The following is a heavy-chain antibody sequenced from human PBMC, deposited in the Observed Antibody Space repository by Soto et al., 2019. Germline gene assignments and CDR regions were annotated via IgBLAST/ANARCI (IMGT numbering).Heavy chain of an antibody. J-gene: IGHJ4*02. V-gene: IGHV1-46*01. D-gene: IGHD3-9*01. Sequence: ASVKVSCKASGYTFTSYYMHWVRQAPGQGLEWMGIINPSGGSTSYAQKFQGRVTMTRDTSTSTVYMKLSSLRSEDTAVYYCAILRYFDWSLPSETDYWGQGTLVTVSS. CDR1: GYTFTSYY. CDR2: INPSGGST. CDR3: AILRYFDWSLPSETDY.